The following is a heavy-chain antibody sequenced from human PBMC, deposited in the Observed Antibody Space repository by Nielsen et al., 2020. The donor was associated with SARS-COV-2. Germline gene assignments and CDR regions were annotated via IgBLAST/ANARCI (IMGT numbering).Heavy chain of an antibody. D-gene: IGHD4-17*01. CDR2: ITIGGGSP. CDR3: AKRDYGDHYYAMDV. Sequence: GGSLRLSCVASGFTFGGYAMTWVRQAPGKGLEWVSSITIGGGSPYYADSVKSRFSVSRDNSKNTLYLQMNSLRAEDTAVYYCAKRDYGDHYYAMDVWGQGTTVTVSS. J-gene: IGHJ6*02. CDR1: GFTFGGYA. V-gene: IGHV3-23*01.